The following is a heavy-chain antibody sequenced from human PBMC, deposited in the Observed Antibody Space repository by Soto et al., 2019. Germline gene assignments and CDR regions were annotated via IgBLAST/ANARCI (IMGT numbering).Heavy chain of an antibody. J-gene: IGHJ5*02. CDR3: ARDLGTAYYDFWSTASNWFDP. D-gene: IGHD3-3*01. CDR2: IIPIFGTA. Sequence: SVKVSCKASGGTFSNYAINWVRQAPGQGLEWIGGIIPIFGTANYAQKFQGRVTITADESTSTAYLDLSSLRSEDTAVYYCARDLGTAYYDFWSTASNWFDPWGQGTLVTVSS. V-gene: IGHV1-69*13. CDR1: GGTFSNYA.